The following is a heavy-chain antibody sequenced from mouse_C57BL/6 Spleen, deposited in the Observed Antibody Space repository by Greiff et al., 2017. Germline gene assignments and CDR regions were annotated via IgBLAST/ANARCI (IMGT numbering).Heavy chain of an antibody. CDR3: ARTEDYDGYFDY. Sequence: VKLQQPGAELVKPGASVKMSCKASGYTFTSYWITWVKQRPGQGLEWIGDIYPGSGSTNYNEKFKSKATLTVDTSSSTAYMQLSSLTSEDSAVYYCARTEDYDGYFDYWGQGTTLTVSS. V-gene: IGHV1-55*01. D-gene: IGHD2-4*01. CDR2: IYPGSGST. J-gene: IGHJ2*01. CDR1: GYTFTSYW.